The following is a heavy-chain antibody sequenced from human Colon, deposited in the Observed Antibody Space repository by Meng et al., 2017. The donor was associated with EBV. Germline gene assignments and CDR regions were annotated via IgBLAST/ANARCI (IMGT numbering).Heavy chain of an antibody. J-gene: IGHJ4*02. CDR2: IYHSGST. V-gene: IGHV4-4*02. CDR1: GGSIRSVYW. CDR3: ARGGYYSFDY. Sequence: QVQLQEAGPGLVKPSEPLSLTCAVSGGSIRSVYWWTWVRQSPGKGLEWIWEIYHSGSTNYNPSLKSRVTISVDKSKNQFSLKLTSVTAADTAVYYCARGGYYSFDYWGQRTLVTVSS. D-gene: IGHD5-18*01.